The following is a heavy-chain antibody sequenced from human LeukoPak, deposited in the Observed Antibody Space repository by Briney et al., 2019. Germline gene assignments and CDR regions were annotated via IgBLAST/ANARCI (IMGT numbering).Heavy chain of an antibody. CDR1: GGSFSGYY. Sequence: SETLSLTCAVYGGSFSGYYWSWIRQPPGKGLEWIGEINHSGSTNYNPSLKSRVTISVDTSKNQFSLKLSSVTAADTAVYYCARGSRRITIFGVVIRGAFDIWGQGTMVTVSS. CDR2: INHSGST. V-gene: IGHV4-34*01. CDR3: ARGSRRITIFGVVIRGAFDI. D-gene: IGHD3-3*01. J-gene: IGHJ3*02.